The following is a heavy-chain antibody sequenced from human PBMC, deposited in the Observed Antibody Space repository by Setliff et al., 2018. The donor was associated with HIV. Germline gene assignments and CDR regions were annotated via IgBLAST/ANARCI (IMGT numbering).Heavy chain of an antibody. CDR2: IYYSGST. CDR3: ARRQQLWLLYAFDI. D-gene: IGHD5-18*01. CDR1: GGSISSSSYY. J-gene: IGHJ3*02. Sequence: SETLSLPCPVSGGSISSSSYYWGWIRQPPGKGLEWIGSIYYSGSTYYNPSLKRRVTISVDTSKNQFSLKLSSVTAADTAVYYCARRQQLWLLYAFDIWGQGIMVTVSS. V-gene: IGHV4-39*01.